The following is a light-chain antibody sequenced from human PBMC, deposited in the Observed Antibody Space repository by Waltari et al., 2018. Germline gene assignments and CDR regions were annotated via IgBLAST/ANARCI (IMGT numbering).Light chain of an antibody. CDR2: IHN. CDR3: AAWDDSLNAWV. CDR1: TSNIGSST. Sequence: QSVLTQPPSASGAPGQSVTISCSGSTSNIGSSTVNWYQQLPGTAPKLLISIHNGRPSVVPARFSCSTSDTSASLAISGLQSEDEADYYCAAWDDSLNAWVFGGGTKLTVL. V-gene: IGLV1-44*01. J-gene: IGLJ3*02.